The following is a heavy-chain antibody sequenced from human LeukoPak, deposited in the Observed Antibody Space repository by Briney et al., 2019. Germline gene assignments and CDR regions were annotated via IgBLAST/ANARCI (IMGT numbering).Heavy chain of an antibody. CDR1: GFTFSSYA. Sequence: GGSLRLSCAASGFTFSSYAMSWLRQAPGKGLEWVSAISGSGGSTYYADSVKGRFTISRDNSKNTLYLQMNSLRAEDTAVYYCAKMEVVTPNFDYWGQGTLVTVSS. J-gene: IGHJ4*02. CDR2: ISGSGGST. V-gene: IGHV3-23*01. D-gene: IGHD4-23*01. CDR3: AKMEVVTPNFDY.